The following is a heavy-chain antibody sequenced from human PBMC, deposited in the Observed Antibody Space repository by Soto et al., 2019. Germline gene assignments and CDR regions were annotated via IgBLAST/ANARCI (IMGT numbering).Heavy chain of an antibody. CDR2: ISSSSSYI. CDR1: GFTFSSYS. V-gene: IGHV3-21*01. D-gene: IGHD4-4*01. CDR3: ARDREGAVTNYYYYGMDV. Sequence: EVQLVESGGGLVKPGGSLRLSCAASGFTFSSYSMNWVRQAPGKGLEWVSSISSSSSYIYYADSVKGRFTISRDNAKNSLYLQMNSLRAEDTAVYYCARDREGAVTNYYYYGMDVWGQGTTVTVSS. J-gene: IGHJ6*02.